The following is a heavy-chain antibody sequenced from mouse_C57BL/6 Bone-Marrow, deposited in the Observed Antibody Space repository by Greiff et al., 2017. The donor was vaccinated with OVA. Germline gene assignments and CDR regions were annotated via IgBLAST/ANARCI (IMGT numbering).Heavy chain of an antibody. CDR3: ARGDY. J-gene: IGHJ4*01. V-gene: IGHV5-17*01. Sequence: EVKLVESGGGLVKPGGSLKLSCAASGFTFSDYGMNWVRQAPEKGLEWVAYISSGSSTIYYADTVKGRFTISRDNAKNPLFLQMTDLMSVDTSMYYCARGDYWGQGTSVTVSS. CDR2: ISSGSSTI. CDR1: GFTFSDYG.